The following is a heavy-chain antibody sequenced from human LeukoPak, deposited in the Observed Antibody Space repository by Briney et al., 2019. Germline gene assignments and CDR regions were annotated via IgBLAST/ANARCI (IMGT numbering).Heavy chain of an antibody. CDR1: GFTFSSYA. V-gene: IGHV3-30*01. CDR3: ARDRGYCSSTSCSLDY. Sequence: GGSLRLSCAASGFTFSSYAMHWVRQAPGKGLEWVAVISYDGSNKYYADSVKGRLTISRDNSKNTLYLQMNSLRAEDTAVYYCARDRGYCSSTSCSLDYWGQGTLVTVSS. CDR2: ISYDGSNK. J-gene: IGHJ4*02. D-gene: IGHD2-2*01.